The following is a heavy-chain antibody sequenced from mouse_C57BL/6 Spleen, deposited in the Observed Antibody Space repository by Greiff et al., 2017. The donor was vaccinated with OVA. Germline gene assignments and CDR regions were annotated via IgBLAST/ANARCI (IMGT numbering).Heavy chain of an antibody. Sequence: QVQLQQSGAELVKPGASVKISCKASGYAFSSYWLNWVKQRPGKGLEWIGQIYPGDGDTTSNGKFKGKATLTADKSSSTAYMQLSSLTSEDSAVYFCARHPRGAMDYWGQGTSVTVSS. CDR1: GYAFSSYW. J-gene: IGHJ4*01. V-gene: IGHV1-80*01. CDR3: ARHPRGAMDY. CDR2: IYPGDGDT.